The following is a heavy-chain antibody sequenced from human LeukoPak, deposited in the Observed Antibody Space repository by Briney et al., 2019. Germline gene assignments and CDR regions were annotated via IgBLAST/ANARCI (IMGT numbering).Heavy chain of an antibody. CDR2: IYTSGST. D-gene: IGHD2-21*02. Sequence: SETLSLTCTVSGGSISSGSYYWSWIRQPAGKGLEWIGRIYTSGSTNYNPSLKSRVTISVDMSKNQVSLKLSSVTAADTAVYFCAREYCGGDCYPFYYWGQGTLVTVSS. J-gene: IGHJ4*02. CDR1: GGSISSGSYY. CDR3: AREYCGGDCYPFYY. V-gene: IGHV4-61*02.